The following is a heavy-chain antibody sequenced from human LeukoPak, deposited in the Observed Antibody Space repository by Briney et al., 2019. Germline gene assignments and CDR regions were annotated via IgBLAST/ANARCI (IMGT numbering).Heavy chain of an antibody. J-gene: IGHJ4*02. V-gene: IGHV3-7*01. CDR3: ARGGRYYLGY. Sequence: PGGSLRLSCAASGFTFSSYWMSWVRQVPGKGLECVANINQDGHENHYVDSVKGRFTISRDDVQNSLYLQMNGLRADDTAVYYCARGGRYYLGYWGQGTLVTVSS. CDR1: GFTFSSYW. CDR2: INQDGHEN.